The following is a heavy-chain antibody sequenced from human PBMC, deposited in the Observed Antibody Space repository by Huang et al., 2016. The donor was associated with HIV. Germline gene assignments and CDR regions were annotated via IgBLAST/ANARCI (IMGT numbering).Heavy chain of an antibody. CDR3: ARRRMGYGGAPFDY. Sequence: QVQLQQWGAGLLKPSETLSLTCAVYGGSFSGYYWSWIRQPPGKGLEGIGEINHSGSTNYNPSLKSRVTISVDTSKNQFSLKLSSVTAADTAVYYCARRRMGYGGAPFDYWGQGTLVTVSS. V-gene: IGHV4-34*01. CDR2: INHSGST. D-gene: IGHD4-17*01. CDR1: GGSFSGYY. J-gene: IGHJ4*02.